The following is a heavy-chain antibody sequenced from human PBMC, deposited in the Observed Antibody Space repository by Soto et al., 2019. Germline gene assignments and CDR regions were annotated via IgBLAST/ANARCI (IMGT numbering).Heavy chain of an antibody. J-gene: IGHJ4*02. Sequence: EVQLVESGGGLVKPGGSLRLSCAASGFTFSIYSMNWVRQAPGKGLEWVSSISSTSNYIYYADSVKGRFTISRDNAKNSLYLQMNSLRAEDTAVYYCARTISILKGAGFDYWGQGTLVTVSS. CDR3: ARTISILKGAGFDY. V-gene: IGHV3-21*01. CDR1: GFTFSIYS. D-gene: IGHD3-9*01. CDR2: ISSTSNYI.